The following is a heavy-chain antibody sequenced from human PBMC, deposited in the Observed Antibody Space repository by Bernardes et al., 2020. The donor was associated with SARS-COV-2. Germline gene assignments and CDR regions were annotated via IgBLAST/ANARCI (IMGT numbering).Heavy chain of an antibody. CDR1: GFTFSSYA. J-gene: IGHJ4*02. CDR3: AKDNRRYDYGDYFDY. Sequence: GSLRLSCAASGFTFSSYAMSWVRQAPGKGLEWVSAISGSGGSTYYADSVKGRFTISRDNSKNTLYLQMNSLRAEDTAVYYCAKDNRRYDYGDYFDYWGQGTLVTVSS. CDR2: ISGSGGST. V-gene: IGHV3-23*01. D-gene: IGHD4-17*01.